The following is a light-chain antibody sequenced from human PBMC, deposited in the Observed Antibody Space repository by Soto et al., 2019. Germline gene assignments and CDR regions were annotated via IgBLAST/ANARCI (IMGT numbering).Light chain of an antibody. V-gene: IGKV1-39*01. CDR2: AAS. CDR3: QQSYSTPHT. Sequence: DIQMTQSPSSLSASVGDRVTITCRASQSISSYLNWYRQKPGKAPKLLIYAASSLQSGVPSRFSGSGSGTASTLTISSLQPEDFATYYCQQSYSTPHTFGQGTRLEIK. CDR1: QSISSY. J-gene: IGKJ5*01.